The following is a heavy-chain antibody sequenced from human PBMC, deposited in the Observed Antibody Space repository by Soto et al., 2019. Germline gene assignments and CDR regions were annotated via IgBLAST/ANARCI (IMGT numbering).Heavy chain of an antibody. Sequence: QLQLQESGPGLVKPSETLSLTCAVPGASISGSNYYWAWLRQSPGRGPEWIGSVFYTGFTSYNPSLESRVSVSVDTSKSQFSLKLSAVTAADTAVYYCATSQKGYNWNYFDHWGQGALVTVSS. CDR2: VFYTGFT. D-gene: IGHD1-20*01. CDR1: GASISGSNYY. CDR3: ATSQKGYNWNYFDH. J-gene: IGHJ4*02. V-gene: IGHV4-39*01.